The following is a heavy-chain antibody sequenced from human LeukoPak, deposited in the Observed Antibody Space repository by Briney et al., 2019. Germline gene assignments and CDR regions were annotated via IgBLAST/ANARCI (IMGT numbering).Heavy chain of an antibody. CDR1: GITLSNYG. CDR2: IKSKTDGGTT. CDR3: TRPNYYMDV. V-gene: IGHV3-15*01. J-gene: IGHJ4*02. Sequence: GGSLRLSCAVSGITLSNYGMSWVRQAPGKGLEWVGRIKSKTDGGTTDYAAPVKGRFTISRDDSKNTAYLQMNSLKTEDTAVYYCTRPNYYMDVWGQGTLVTVSS. D-gene: IGHD1-1*01.